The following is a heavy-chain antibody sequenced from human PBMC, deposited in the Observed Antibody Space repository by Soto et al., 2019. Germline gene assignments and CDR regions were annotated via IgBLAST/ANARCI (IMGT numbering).Heavy chain of an antibody. CDR2: LCSGGNT. CDR3: ARARDGYNFLDAQT. J-gene: IGHJ4*02. CDR1: GFTISNNY. V-gene: IGHV3-53*01. D-gene: IGHD5-12*01. Sequence: GGSLRLSCEASGFTISNNYMSWVRQAPGKGLEWVSVLCSGGNTDYADSVKGRFTISRDNSRSTLYLQMNSLRAEETAMYYCARARDGYNFLDAQTWGQGTLVTVSS.